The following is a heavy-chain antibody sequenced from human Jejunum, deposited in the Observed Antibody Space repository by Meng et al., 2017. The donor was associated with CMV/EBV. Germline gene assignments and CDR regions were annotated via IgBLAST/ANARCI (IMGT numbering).Heavy chain of an antibody. CDR3: ARDAHNPTVDS. Sequence: CSNDGTQGVSQGPGKGRERVAGIWREESSWRDVSDRHYADSVKGRFTSPRDNSKNPLYRKMNSLRADETAVYYCARDAHNPTVDSWGQGTLVTVSS. V-gene: IGHV3-33*01. J-gene: IGHJ4*02. CDR1: CSNDG. D-gene: IGHD1-1*01. CDR2: IWREESSWRDVSDR.